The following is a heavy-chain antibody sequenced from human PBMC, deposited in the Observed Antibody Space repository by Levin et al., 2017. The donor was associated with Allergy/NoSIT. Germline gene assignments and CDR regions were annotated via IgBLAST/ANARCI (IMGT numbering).Heavy chain of an antibody. CDR1: GFTVSSNY. D-gene: IGHD2-15*01. Sequence: PGGSLRLSCAASGFTVSSNYMSWVRQAPGKGLEWVSVIYSGGSTYYADSVKGRFTISRDNSKNTLYLQMNSLRAEDTAVYYCARGPKYCSGGSCYSIWGLVPPFDYWGQGTLVTVSS. CDR2: IYSGGST. J-gene: IGHJ4*02. CDR3: ARGPKYCSGGSCYSIWGLVPPFDY. V-gene: IGHV3-66*01.